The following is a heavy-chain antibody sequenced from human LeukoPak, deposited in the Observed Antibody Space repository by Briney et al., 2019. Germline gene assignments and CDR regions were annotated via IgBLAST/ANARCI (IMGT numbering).Heavy chain of an antibody. CDR1: GYTLTQVS. CDR3: ETGVPFDY. CDR2: FDPVEDET. V-gene: IGHV1-24*01. J-gene: IGHJ4*02. Sequence: GASVKVSCKVSGYTLTQVSIHWVRQAPGKGLEWMGGFDPVEDETIYAQKFQGRVTMTEDTSTDIAYMELSSLRSEDTAVYFCETGVPFDYWGQGTLVTVSS. D-gene: IGHD3-10*01.